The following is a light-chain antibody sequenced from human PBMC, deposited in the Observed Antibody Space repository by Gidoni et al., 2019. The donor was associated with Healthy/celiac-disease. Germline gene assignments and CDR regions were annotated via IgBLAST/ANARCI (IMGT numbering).Light chain of an antibody. Sequence: DIPMTPSPSSLSASVGDRVTITCRASQSISSYLNWYQQKPGKAPKLLMYAASSLQSGVPSRFSGSGAGTEFTLTISSLQPEDFATYYCQQSYSTPPWTFGQGTKVEIK. CDR3: QQSYSTPPWT. V-gene: IGKV1-39*01. J-gene: IGKJ1*01. CDR1: QSISSY. CDR2: AAS.